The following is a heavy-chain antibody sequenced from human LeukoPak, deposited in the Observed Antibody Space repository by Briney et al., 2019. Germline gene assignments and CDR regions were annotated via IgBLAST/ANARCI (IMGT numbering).Heavy chain of an antibody. CDR3: AKDRGIISDY. D-gene: IGHD3-10*01. CDR1: AFTFSSYS. V-gene: IGHV3-21*04. J-gene: IGHJ4*02. Sequence: GGSLRLSCAASAFTFSSYSMNWVRQAPGKGLEWVSSISSSGSYIYYADSVKGRFTISRDNSKNTLYLQMNSLRAEDTAVYYCAKDRGIISDYWGQGILVTVSS. CDR2: ISSSGSYI.